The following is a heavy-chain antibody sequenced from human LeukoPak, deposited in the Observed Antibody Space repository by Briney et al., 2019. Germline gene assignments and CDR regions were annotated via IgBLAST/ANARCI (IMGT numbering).Heavy chain of an antibody. CDR2: INHSGST. V-gene: IGHV4-34*01. CDR3: ARQRLPRYCSSTSCYPYYYMDV. Sequence: SETLSLTCAVYGGSFSGYYWSWIRQPPGKGLEWIGEINHSGSTNYNPSLKSRVTISVDTSKNQFSLKLSSVTAADTAVYYCARQRLPRYCSSTSCYPYYYMDVWGKGTTVTVSS. D-gene: IGHD2-2*01. CDR1: GGSFSGYY. J-gene: IGHJ6*03.